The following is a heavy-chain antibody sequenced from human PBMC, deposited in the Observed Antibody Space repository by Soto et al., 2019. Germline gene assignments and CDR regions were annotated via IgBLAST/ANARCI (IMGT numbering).Heavy chain of an antibody. CDR1: GDSISSYY. Sequence: QVQLQESGPGLVKPSETLSLTCAVSGDSISSYYCMWIRQPPGKGLESIGYLYYGRSANYNHSRKHRVTLSVDTSTNQCALTLSSMTAADTAVYYCALRSMAVVPEYWGQGTLVTVSS. J-gene: IGHJ4*02. CDR2: LYYGRSA. D-gene: IGHD3-22*01. CDR3: ALRSMAVVPEY. V-gene: IGHV4-59*01.